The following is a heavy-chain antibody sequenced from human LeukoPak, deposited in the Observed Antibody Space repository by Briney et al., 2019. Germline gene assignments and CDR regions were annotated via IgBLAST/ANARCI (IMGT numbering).Heavy chain of an antibody. CDR1: GYTFTSYG. Sequence: ASVKVSCKASGYTFTSYGINWVRQAPGQGLEWMGWISDYNGNTKYAQKLQGRVTMTTDASTSTAYMELRSLRSDDTAVYYCARDPRGTAAAPLDYWGQGTLVTVSS. V-gene: IGHV1-18*01. CDR3: ARDPRGTAAAPLDY. J-gene: IGHJ4*02. D-gene: IGHD6-13*01. CDR2: ISDYNGNT.